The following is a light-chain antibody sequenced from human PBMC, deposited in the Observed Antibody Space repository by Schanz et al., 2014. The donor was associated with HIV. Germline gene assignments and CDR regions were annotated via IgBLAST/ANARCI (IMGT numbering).Light chain of an antibody. CDR3: AAWDDSLDGPV. J-gene: IGLJ2*01. CDR1: DSNIGSNT. Sequence: QSVLTQAPSASGTPGQRVTISCSGGDSNIGSNTVNWYQQLPGTAPKLLIYSNNQRPSGVPDRFSGSKSGTSASLAISGLQSEDEADFYCAAWDDSLDGPVFGGGTKLTVL. CDR2: SNN. V-gene: IGLV1-44*01.